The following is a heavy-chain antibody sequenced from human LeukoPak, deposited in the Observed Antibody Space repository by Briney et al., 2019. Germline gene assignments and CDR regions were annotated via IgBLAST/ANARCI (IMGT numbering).Heavy chain of an antibody. CDR1: GFTFSDYY. CDR2: ISSSGSTI. CDR3: ARDESIMITFGGAPAFDY. V-gene: IGHV3-11*01. J-gene: IGHJ4*02. D-gene: IGHD3-16*01. Sequence: PGGSLRLSCAASGFTFSDYYMSWIRQAPGKGLEWVSYISSSGSTIYYADSVKGRFTISRDNAKNSLYLQMNSLRAEDTAVYYCARDESIMITFGGAPAFDYWGQGTLVTVSS.